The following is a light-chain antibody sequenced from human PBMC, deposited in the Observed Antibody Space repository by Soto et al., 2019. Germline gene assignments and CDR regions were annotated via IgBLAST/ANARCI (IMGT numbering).Light chain of an antibody. CDR2: AAS. J-gene: IGKJ4*01. CDR3: QQANNFPLT. Sequence: IRMTQSPSTLSASLGDSVTIXXRASQSISSWLAWYQQKPGKAPKLXIYAASSLQSGVPSRFSGSGSGTDFTLTISSLQPEDFATYYCQQANNFPLTFGGGTKVDIK. V-gene: IGKV1-12*01. CDR1: QSISSW.